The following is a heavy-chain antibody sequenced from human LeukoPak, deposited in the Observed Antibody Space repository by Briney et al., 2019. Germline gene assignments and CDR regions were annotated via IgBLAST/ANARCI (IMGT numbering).Heavy chain of an antibody. D-gene: IGHD2/OR15-2a*01. Sequence: PGGSLRLSCAASGFTFTNYAFHWVRQAPGKGLEWVAVISYDGTNDYYADSVKGRFTISRDNSKNTLYLQMNSLRAEDTAVYYCARDSTMNNWFDPWGQGTLVTVSS. J-gene: IGHJ5*02. CDR1: GFTFTNYA. CDR3: ARDSTMNNWFDP. CDR2: ISYDGTND. V-gene: IGHV3-30*04.